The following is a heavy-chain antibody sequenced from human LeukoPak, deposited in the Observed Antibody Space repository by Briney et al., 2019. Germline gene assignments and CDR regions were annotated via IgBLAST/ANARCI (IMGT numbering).Heavy chain of an antibody. V-gene: IGHV3-13*01. CDR2: IGTAGDT. CDR3: AREVRAMVRGVMENWFDP. J-gene: IGHJ5*02. D-gene: IGHD3-10*01. Sequence: GGSLRLSCAASGFTFSSYDMHWVRQATEKGLEWVSAIGTAGDTYYPGSVKGRFTISRENAKNSLYLQMNSLRAGDTAVYYCAREVRAMVRGVMENWFDPWGQGTLVTVSS. CDR1: GFTFSSYD.